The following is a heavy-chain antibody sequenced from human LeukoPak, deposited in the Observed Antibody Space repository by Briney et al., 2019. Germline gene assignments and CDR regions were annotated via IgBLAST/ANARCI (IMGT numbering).Heavy chain of an antibody. V-gene: IGHV4-4*02. CDR2: IYHSGST. D-gene: IGHD6-13*01. CDR3: ARGPIAAAGTWWFDP. CDR1: GGSISSSNW. J-gene: IGHJ5*02. Sequence: SGTLSLTCAVSGGSISSSNWWSWVRQPPGKGLEWIGEIYHSGSTNYNPSLKSRVTISVDKSKNQFSLKLSSVTAADTAVYYCARGPIAAAGTWWFDPWGQGTLVTVSS.